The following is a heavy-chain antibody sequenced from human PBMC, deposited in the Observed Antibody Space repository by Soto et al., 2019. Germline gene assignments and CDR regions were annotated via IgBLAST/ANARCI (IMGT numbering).Heavy chain of an antibody. CDR2: ISSSSSTI. V-gene: IGHV3-48*02. CDR1: GFTFSSYS. CDR3: ARHRSSVSAADYGMDV. Sequence: PGGSLRLSCAASGFTFSSYSMNWVRQAPGKGLEWVSYISSSSSTIYYADSVKGRFTISRDNAKNSLYLQMNSLRDEDTAVYYCARHRSSVSAADYGMDVWGQGTTVTVSS. D-gene: IGHD2-15*01. J-gene: IGHJ6*02.